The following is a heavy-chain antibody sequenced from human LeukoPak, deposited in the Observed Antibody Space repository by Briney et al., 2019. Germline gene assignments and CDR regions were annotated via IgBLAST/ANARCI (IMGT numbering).Heavy chain of an antibody. CDR2: INPNSGGT. D-gene: IGHD6-19*01. J-gene: IGHJ6*02. CDR1: GYTFTGYY. V-gene: IGHV1-2*02. Sequence: ASVKVSCKASGYTFTGYYMHWVRQAPGQGLEWMGWINPNSGGTNYAQKFQGRVTMTRVTSISTAYMELSRLRSDDTAVYYCARECIAVAGSHYYYYYGMDVWGQGTTVTVSS. CDR3: ARECIAVAGSHYYYYYGMDV.